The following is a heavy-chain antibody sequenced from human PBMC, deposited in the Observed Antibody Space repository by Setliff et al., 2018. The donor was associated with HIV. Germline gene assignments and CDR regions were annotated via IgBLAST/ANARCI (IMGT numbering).Heavy chain of an antibody. J-gene: IGHJ6*02. CDR1: GGSISSHY. CDR3: VREGGRITMVRGVPSGGLDV. D-gene: IGHD3-10*01. CDR2: IYASGST. V-gene: IGHV4-4*07. Sequence: SETLSLTCTVSGGSISSHYWSWIRQPVEKGLEWIGRIYASGSTNYNPSLRSRVAISVDTSKNHFSLNLSSVTAADTAVYDCVREGGRITMVRGVPSGGLDVWGQGTTVTVSS.